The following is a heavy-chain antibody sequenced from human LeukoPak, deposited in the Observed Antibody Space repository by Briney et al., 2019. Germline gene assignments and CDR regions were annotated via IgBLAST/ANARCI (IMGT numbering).Heavy chain of an antibody. CDR3: ARVNYDFWSGYYSGCWFDP. Sequence: GGSLRLSCAASGFTFSSYSMNWVRQAPGKGLEWVSSISTSSSYIHYADSVKGRFTISRDNAKNSLYLQMNSLRAEDTAVYYCARVNYDFWSGYYSGCWFDPWGQGTLVTVSS. CDR2: ISTSSSYI. D-gene: IGHD3-3*01. V-gene: IGHV3-21*01. J-gene: IGHJ5*02. CDR1: GFTFSSYS.